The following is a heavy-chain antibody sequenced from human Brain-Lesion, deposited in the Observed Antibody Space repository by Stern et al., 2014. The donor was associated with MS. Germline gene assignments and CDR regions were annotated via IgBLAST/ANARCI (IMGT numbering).Heavy chain of an antibody. CDR2: ISDRGSRT. Sequence: EVQLVESGGGLVQPGGPLRLSCAASGFSFSNYAMSWVRQTPGKGLQWVSVISDRGSRTNYADPGMGRFTTSRDNSKNPLYIPMDSQRADDTAVYYCAKWPHHIAVAGTRYFQHWGQGTLVTVSS. J-gene: IGHJ1*01. V-gene: IGHV3-23*04. CDR1: GFSFSNYA. D-gene: IGHD6-19*01. CDR3: AKWPHHIAVAGTRYFQH.